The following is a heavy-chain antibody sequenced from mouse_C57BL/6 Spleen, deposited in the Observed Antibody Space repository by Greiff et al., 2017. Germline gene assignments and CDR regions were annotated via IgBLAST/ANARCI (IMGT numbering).Heavy chain of an antibody. Sequence: EVKLQESGPELVKPGASVKISCKASGYSFTGYYMNWVKQSPEKSLEWIGEINPSTGGTTYNQKFKAKATLTVDKSSSTAYMQLKSLTSEDSAVYYCARGGAFYYFDYWGQGTTLTVSS. J-gene: IGHJ2*01. CDR3: ARGGAFYYFDY. CDR1: GYSFTGYY. CDR2: INPSTGGT. V-gene: IGHV1-42*01.